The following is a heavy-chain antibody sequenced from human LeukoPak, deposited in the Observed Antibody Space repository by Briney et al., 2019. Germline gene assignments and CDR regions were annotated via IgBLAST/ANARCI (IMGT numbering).Heavy chain of an antibody. Sequence: PSETLSLTCTVSDGSISSYYWSWIRQPPGKGLEWIGHIYDSGSTNYNPSLKSRVTISVDTSKNQFSLKLSSVTAADTAVYYCALRGYYNGYMDVWGKGTTVTVSS. CDR2: IYDSGST. D-gene: IGHD3-3*01. J-gene: IGHJ6*03. CDR1: DGSISSYY. CDR3: ALRGYYNGYMDV. V-gene: IGHV4-59*01.